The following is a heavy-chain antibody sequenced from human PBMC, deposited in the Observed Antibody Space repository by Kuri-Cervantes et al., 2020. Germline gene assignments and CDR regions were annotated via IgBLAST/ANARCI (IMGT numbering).Heavy chain of an antibody. D-gene: IGHD1-26*01. CDR1: GFTFTSSA. V-gene: IGHV1-58*01. CDR2: IVVGSGNT. Sequence: SVKVSCKASGFTFTSSAVRWVRQSRGQRLEWIGWIVVGSGNTNYEQKFQERVTITREMSTSTAYMELSSLRSDDTAVYYCAAWGGALDAFDIWGQGTMVTVSS. J-gene: IGHJ3*02. CDR3: AAWGGALDAFDI.